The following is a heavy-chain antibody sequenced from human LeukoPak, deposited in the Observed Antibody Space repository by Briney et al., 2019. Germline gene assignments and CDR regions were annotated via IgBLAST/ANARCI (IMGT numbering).Heavy chain of an antibody. D-gene: IGHD4-23*01. V-gene: IGHV3-66*04. CDR2: IYSGGSI. CDR1: GLTVSSY. CDR3: ARPPYGGVDY. J-gene: IGHJ4*02. Sequence: PGGSLRLSCAASGLTVSSYMSWVRQAPGKGLEWVSVIYSGGSIYYADSVKGRFTISRDKSKNTLYLQMNSLRAEDTAVYYCARPPYGGVDYWGQGTLVIVSS.